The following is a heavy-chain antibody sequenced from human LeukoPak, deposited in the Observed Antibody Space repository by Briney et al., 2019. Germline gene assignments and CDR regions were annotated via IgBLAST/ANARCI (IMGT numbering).Heavy chain of an antibody. V-gene: IGHV3-33*06. CDR2: IWYDGSNT. J-gene: IGHJ4*02. CDR1: GFTFSSYG. CDR3: AKDDSSGYYYVGNFDY. Sequence: GGSLRLXCAASGFTFSSYGMHWVRQAPGKGLEWVAVIWYDGSNTYYANSVKGRFTISRDNSKNTLYLQMNSLRAEDTAVYYCAKDDSSGYYYVGNFDYWGQGTLDTVSS. D-gene: IGHD3-22*01.